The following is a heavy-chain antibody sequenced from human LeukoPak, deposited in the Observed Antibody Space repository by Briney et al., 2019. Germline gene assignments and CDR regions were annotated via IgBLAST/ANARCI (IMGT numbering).Heavy chain of an antibody. CDR1: GGSFSGYY. CDR3: ARAALYCSGGSCYVY. CDR2: INHSGST. V-gene: IGHV4-34*01. J-gene: IGHJ4*02. Sequence: SETLSLTCAVYGGSFSGYYWSWIRQPPGKGLEWIGEINHSGSTNYNPSLKSRVTISVDTSKNQFSLKLSSVTAADTAVYYCARAALYCSGGSCYVYWGQGTLVTVSS. D-gene: IGHD2-15*01.